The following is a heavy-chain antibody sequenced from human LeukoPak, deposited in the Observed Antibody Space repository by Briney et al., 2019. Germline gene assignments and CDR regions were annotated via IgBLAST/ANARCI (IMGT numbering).Heavy chain of an antibody. V-gene: IGHV1-2*02. CDR3: APTPEAYTSNWNV. CDR2: INPDSGFT. D-gene: IGHD1-1*01. J-gene: IGHJ4*02. Sequence: GASVKVSCKTSGCTFIDDYMQWVRQAPGQGLEWMGWINPDSGFTNYAQKFQGRMTMTRDASISTAYMELRRLRPDDTAVYYCAPTPEAYTSNWNVWGQGTLVTVSS. CDR1: GCTFIDDY.